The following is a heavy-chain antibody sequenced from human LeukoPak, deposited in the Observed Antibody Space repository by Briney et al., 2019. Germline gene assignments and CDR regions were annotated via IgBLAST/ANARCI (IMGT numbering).Heavy chain of an antibody. CDR2: IYSSGST. D-gene: IGHD1-20*01. CDR1: GGSISGYY. V-gene: IGHV4-59*01. Sequence: SETLSLTCSISGGSISGYYWSWVRQPPGKELEWIGNIYSSGSTNYNPSLKSRVTISVDASMNHFSLKLSSVTAADTAVYYCARDLYNSRYYYYYMDVWGKGTTATVSS. CDR3: ARDLYNSRYYYYYMDV. J-gene: IGHJ6*03.